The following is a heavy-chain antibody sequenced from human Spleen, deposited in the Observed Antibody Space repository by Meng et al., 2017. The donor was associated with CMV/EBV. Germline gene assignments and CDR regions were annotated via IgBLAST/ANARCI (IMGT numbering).Heavy chain of an antibody. CDR3: ARVWYITSSGRPHYFDY. CDR2: ISPDRGGT. Sequence: DTFSNYAISWVRQAPGQGLEWMAWISPDRGGTKYAQKFQGRVTMTRDTSINTAYMELSRLRSDDTAVYFCARVWYITSSGRPHYFDYWGQGTLVTVSS. V-gene: IGHV1-2*02. D-gene: IGHD6-6*01. CDR1: DTFSNYA. J-gene: IGHJ4*02.